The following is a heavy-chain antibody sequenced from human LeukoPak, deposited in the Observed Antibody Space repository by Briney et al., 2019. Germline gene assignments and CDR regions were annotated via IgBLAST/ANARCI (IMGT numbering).Heavy chain of an antibody. CDR3: ARLAWRDDILTGYRRFDY. J-gene: IGHJ4*01. CDR1: GGSISSYY. V-gene: IGHV4-59*08. Sequence: ASETLSLTCTVSGGSISSYYWSWIRQPPGKGLEWIGFIFYSGTTNYNPSLKSRVTISVDTSKNQFSLKLSSVTAADTAVYYCARLAWRDDILTGYRRFDYWGQGTLVTVSS. CDR2: IFYSGTT. D-gene: IGHD3-9*01.